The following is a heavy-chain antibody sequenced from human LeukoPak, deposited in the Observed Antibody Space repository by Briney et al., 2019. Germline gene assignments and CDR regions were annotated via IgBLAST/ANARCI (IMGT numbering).Heavy chain of an antibody. CDR2: FDPEDGET. J-gene: IGHJ5*02. D-gene: IGHD2-2*01. Sequence: ASVKVSCKVSGYTLTELSMHWVRQAPGKGLEWMGGFDPEDGETIYAQKFQGRVTMTEDTSTDTAYMELSSLRSEDTAVYYCATVGHCSSTSCSSMGWFDPWGQGTLVTVSS. CDR3: ATVGHCSSTSCSSMGWFDP. CDR1: GYTLTELS. V-gene: IGHV1-24*01.